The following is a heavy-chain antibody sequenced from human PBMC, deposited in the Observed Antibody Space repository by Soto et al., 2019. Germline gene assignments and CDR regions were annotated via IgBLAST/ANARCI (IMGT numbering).Heavy chain of an antibody. D-gene: IGHD6-13*01. CDR2: INSDGRIT. V-gene: IGHV3-74*01. CDR1: GFTFSSYW. Sequence: EVQLVESEGGLVQPGGSLRLSCAASGFTFSSYWMYWVRQPPGKGLVYVSRINSDGRITSYADSVKGRFTISRDNAKNTLYLQMNSLRVEDTAVYYCTSGMEAAGSRLQPWGQGTLVIVSS. CDR3: TSGMEAAGSRLQP. J-gene: IGHJ1*01.